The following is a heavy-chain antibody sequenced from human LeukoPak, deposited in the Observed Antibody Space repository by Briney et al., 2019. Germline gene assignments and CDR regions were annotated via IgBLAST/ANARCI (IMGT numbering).Heavy chain of an antibody. V-gene: IGHV3-21*01. D-gene: IGHD2-2*01. CDR3: ARGSASSITHDY. Sequence: GGSLRPSCAASGFTFSSYSMNWVRQAPGKGLEWVSSISSSSSYIYYADSVKGRFTISRDNSKNTLYLQMNSLRAEDTAVYYCARGSASSITHDYWGQGTLVTVSS. J-gene: IGHJ4*02. CDR1: GFTFSSYS. CDR2: ISSSSSYI.